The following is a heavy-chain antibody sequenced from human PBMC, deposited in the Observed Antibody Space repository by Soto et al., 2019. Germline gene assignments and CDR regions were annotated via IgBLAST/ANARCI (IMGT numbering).Heavy chain of an antibody. J-gene: IGHJ4*02. CDR2: IKSKTDGGTT. Sequence: PGGYPGMSSAASGVTFSTAWMSWVRQAPGKGLEWVGRIKSKTDGGTTDYAAPVKARFTISRDESTKTVSLQMNSLKAEDPAVYYCTTQWLDWVQGT. CDR3: TTQWLD. D-gene: IGHD6-19*01. V-gene: IGHV3-15*01. CDR1: GVTFSTAW.